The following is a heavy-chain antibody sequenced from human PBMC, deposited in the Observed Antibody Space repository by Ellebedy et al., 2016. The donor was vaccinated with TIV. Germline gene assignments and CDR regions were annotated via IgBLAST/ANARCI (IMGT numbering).Heavy chain of an antibody. Sequence: GESLKISCAASGFTFSNYAMSLVRQAPGKGLDWVAAISGRGVGRYYADSVKGRFTISRDNSKDTLYLQMNSLRAEDKAVYSCAKESGSGSYGPAEFDYWGQGTLVTVSS. CDR2: ISGRGVGR. J-gene: IGHJ4*02. CDR3: AKESGSGSYGPAEFDY. CDR1: GFTFSNYA. V-gene: IGHV3-23*01. D-gene: IGHD6-19*01.